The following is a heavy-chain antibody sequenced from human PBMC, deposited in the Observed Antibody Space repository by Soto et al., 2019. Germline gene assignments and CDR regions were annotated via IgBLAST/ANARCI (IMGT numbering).Heavy chain of an antibody. CDR3: AHTLDWGEGRFDY. J-gene: IGHJ4*02. Sequence: QITLKESGPPLVKPTQTLTLTCSFSGFSLSSVGVGVGWIRQPPGKALEWLALIYWDDDKRYSPSLKSRLTITKDTSNSQVVLTMTNSDPVDTATYYCAHTLDWGEGRFDYWGQGTLVTVSS. V-gene: IGHV2-5*02. CDR1: GFSLSSVGVG. CDR2: IYWDDDK. D-gene: IGHD7-27*01.